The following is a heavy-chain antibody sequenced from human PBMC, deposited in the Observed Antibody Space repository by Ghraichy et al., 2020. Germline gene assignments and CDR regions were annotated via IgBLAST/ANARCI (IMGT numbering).Heavy chain of an antibody. Sequence: SETLSLTCTVSGGSISGYYWSWIRQPPGKGLEWIGYIFYTGSTYYSPSLKSRVTISLDTSKNQFSLKLTSVTAADTAVYFCARGQHYDFWSGRAEAFDIWGQGTLVTVSS. CDR3: ARGQHYDFWSGRAEAFDI. CDR1: GGSISGYY. V-gene: IGHV4-59*13. J-gene: IGHJ3*02. CDR2: IFYTGST. D-gene: IGHD3-3*01.